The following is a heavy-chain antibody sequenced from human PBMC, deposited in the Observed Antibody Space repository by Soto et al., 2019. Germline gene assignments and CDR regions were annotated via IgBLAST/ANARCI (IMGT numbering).Heavy chain of an antibody. D-gene: IGHD2-2*01. CDR1: GGSISSYY. V-gene: IGHV4-4*07. J-gene: IGHJ4*02. Sequence: PSETLSLTCTVSGGSISSYYWSWIRQPAGKGLEWIGRIYTSGSTNYNPSLKSRVTMSVDTSKNQFSLKLSSVTAADTAVYYCARACSSNSCYDVFDYWGQGTLVTFSS. CDR3: ARACSSNSCYDVFDY. CDR2: IYTSGST.